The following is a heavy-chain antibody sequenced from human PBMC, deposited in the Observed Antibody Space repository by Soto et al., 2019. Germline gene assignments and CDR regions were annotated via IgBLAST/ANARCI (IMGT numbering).Heavy chain of an antibody. CDR3: ASAFGSSGYR. Sequence: QLKLQESGSGLVKPSQTLSLTCAVSGGSISSGGYSWSWIRQPPGKGLECIGYIYHNGSTYYNPSLRSRVTISVDRSKNQFSLKLSSVTAADTAVYYCASAFGSSGYRWGQGTLVTVSS. CDR2: IYHNGST. J-gene: IGHJ4*02. CDR1: GGSISSGGYS. V-gene: IGHV4-30-2*01. D-gene: IGHD3-22*01.